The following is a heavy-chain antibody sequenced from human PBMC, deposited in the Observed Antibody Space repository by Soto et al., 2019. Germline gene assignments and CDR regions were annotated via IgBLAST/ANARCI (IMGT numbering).Heavy chain of an antibody. D-gene: IGHD2-2*01. J-gene: IGHJ3*02. CDR1: GFTFSSYW. CDR3: ASSPREDIVVVPAAAFDI. CDR2: INSDGSST. V-gene: IGHV3-74*01. Sequence: GGSLRLSCAASGFTFSSYWMHWVRQAPGKGLVWVSRINSDGSSTGYADSVKGRFTISRDNAKNTLYLQMNSLRAEDTAVYYCASSPREDIVVVPAAAFDIWGQGTMVTVSS.